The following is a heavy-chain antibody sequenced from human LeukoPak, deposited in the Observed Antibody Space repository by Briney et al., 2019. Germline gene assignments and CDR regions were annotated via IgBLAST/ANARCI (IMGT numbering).Heavy chain of an antibody. CDR3: AKDRRMMSAYYGMDV. J-gene: IGHJ6*02. Sequence: PGRSLRLSCEASGFTFISYGVHWVRRAPGKGLEWVSVISYDGGNQKYADSVKGRFTISRDNSKNTVYLQLNSLRAEDTAVYYCAKDRRMMSAYYGMDVWGQGTTVIVSS. D-gene: IGHD3-16*01. CDR1: GFTFISYG. CDR2: ISYDGGNQ. V-gene: IGHV3-30*18.